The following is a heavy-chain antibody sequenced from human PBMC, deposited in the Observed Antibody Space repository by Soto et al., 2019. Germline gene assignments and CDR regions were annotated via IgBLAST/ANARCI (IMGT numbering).Heavy chain of an antibody. D-gene: IGHD1-26*01. CDR3: AKRGTLTGAPGAVDV. CDR1: GFTFSSYD. J-gene: IGHJ6*02. CDR2: ISGSGGST. Sequence: GGSLRLSCAASGFTFSSYDMSWVRQAPGKGLEWVSAISGSGGSTYYAESVKGRFTISRDNSKNTLYLQMNSLRAEDTAVYYCAKRGTLTGAPGAVDVWGQGTTVTVSS. V-gene: IGHV3-23*01.